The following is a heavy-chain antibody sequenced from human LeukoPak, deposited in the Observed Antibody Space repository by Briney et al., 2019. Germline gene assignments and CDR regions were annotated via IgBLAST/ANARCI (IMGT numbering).Heavy chain of an antibody. D-gene: IGHD1-26*01. J-gene: IGHJ4*02. Sequence: SETLSLTCAVYGGSFSGYYWSWIRQPPGKGLEWIGEINHSGSTNYNPSLKSRVTISVDTSKNQFSLKLSSVTAADTAVYYCAIRVGATLDYGGQGTLVTVSS. CDR1: GGSFSGYY. CDR3: AIRVGATLDY. CDR2: INHSGST. V-gene: IGHV4-34*01.